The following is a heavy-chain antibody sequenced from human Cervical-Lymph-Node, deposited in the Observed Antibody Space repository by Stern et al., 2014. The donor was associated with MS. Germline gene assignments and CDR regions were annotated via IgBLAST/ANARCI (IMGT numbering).Heavy chain of an antibody. Sequence: VQLVESGAEVKKPGASVKVSCKVSGYTLSEISMHWVRQAPGQGLEWMGGFDPEHGETSYAQTFQGRVTMAEDRSTDTAYMELSSLRSEDTAVYYCATHRGRVTYYYGMDVWGQGTTVTVSS. V-gene: IGHV1-24*01. CDR2: FDPEHGET. CDR1: GYTLSEIS. D-gene: IGHD2-21*02. J-gene: IGHJ6*02. CDR3: ATHRGRVTYYYGMDV.